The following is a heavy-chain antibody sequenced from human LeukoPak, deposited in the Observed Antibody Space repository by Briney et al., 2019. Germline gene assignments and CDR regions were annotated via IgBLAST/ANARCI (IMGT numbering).Heavy chain of an antibody. J-gene: IGHJ4*02. V-gene: IGHV1-8*01. D-gene: IGHD3-10*01. CDR2: MNPNSGNT. Sequence: GASVKVSCKASGYTFTSYDINWVRQATGQGLEWMGGMNPNSGNTGYAQKFQGRVTMTRNTSISTAYMELSSLRSEDTAVYYCASDYYGSGSYYMGDYWGQGTLVTVSS. CDR3: ASDYYGSGSYYMGDY. CDR1: GYTFTSYD.